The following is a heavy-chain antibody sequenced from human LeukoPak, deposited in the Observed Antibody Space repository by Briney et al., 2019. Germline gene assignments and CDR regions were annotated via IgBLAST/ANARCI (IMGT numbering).Heavy chain of an antibody. D-gene: IGHD3-22*01. Sequence: ASVKVSCEASGYTFTNYYMHWVRQAPGQGLEWMGIINPNGGSTNFAQKIQGRATMTRDTSTNTVYMELSGLRSEDTAIYYCARARESGGYYFDYWGQGTLVTVSS. V-gene: IGHV1-46*01. CDR1: GYTFTNYY. CDR3: ARARESGGYYFDY. CDR2: INPNGGST. J-gene: IGHJ4*02.